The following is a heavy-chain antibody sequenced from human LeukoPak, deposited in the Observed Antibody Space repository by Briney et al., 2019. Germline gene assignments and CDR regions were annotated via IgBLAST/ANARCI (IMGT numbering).Heavy chain of an antibody. D-gene: IGHD4-17*01. Sequence: PSETLSLTCTVSGGSISSYYWSWIRQPPGKGLEWIGYIYYSGSTNYNPSLKSRVTISEDMSKNQFSLKLSSVTAADTAVYYCARLYRDVTTFDYWGQGTLVTVSS. CDR3: ARLYRDVTTFDY. CDR1: GGSISSYY. CDR2: IYYSGST. V-gene: IGHV4-59*01. J-gene: IGHJ4*02.